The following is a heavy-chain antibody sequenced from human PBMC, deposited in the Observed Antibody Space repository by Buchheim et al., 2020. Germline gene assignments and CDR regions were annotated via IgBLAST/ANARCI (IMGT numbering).Heavy chain of an antibody. CDR2: ISYDGSNK. CDR1: GFTFSSYA. J-gene: IGHJ6*01. Sequence: QVQLVESGGGVVQPGRSLSLSCAASGFTFSSYAMHWVRQAPGKGLEWVAVISYDGSNKYYADSVKGRFTISRDNSKNTLYLQMNSLRAEETAVYYCARVTPAYGEIGYKCGMDVWGQGTT. CDR3: ARVTPAYGEIGYKCGMDV. D-gene: IGHD4-17*01. V-gene: IGHV3-30-3*01.